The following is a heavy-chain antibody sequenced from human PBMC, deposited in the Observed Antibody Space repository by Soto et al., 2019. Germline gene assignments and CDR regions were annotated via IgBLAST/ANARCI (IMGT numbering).Heavy chain of an antibody. J-gene: IGHJ5*02. CDR1: GFTFTNAV. V-gene: IGHV3-15*01. D-gene: IGHD3-10*01. CDR3: TTGFTGRDP. CDR2: IKSAADGGTT. Sequence: EVQLVESGGGLVEPGGSLRLSCAASGFTFTNAVMTWVRQAPGKGLEWVGRIKSAADGGTTDYAAPVKGRFTISRDDSENTLYLHMNSLETEDTAVYYCTTGFTGRDPWGQGTLVTVSS.